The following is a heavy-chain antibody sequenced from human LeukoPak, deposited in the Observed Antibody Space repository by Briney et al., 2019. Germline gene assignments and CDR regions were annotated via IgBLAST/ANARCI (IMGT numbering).Heavy chain of an antibody. CDR2: IRYDGSNK. D-gene: IGHD2-2*01. CDR3: AKGVVVAPDVTPFDY. CDR1: GFTFSSYG. V-gene: IGHV3-30*02. J-gene: IGHJ4*02. Sequence: PGGSLRLSCAASGFTFSSYGMHWVRQAPGKVLEWVAFIRYDGSNKYYADSVKGRFTISRDNAKNTLYLQMNSLRAEDTAVYYCAKGVVVAPDVTPFDYWGQGTLVTVSS.